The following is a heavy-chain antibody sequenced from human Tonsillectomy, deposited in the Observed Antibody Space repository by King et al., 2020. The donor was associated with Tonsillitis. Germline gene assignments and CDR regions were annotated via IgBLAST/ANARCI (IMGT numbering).Heavy chain of an antibody. V-gene: IGHV3-23*04. CDR1: GFTFSSYA. CDR2: ISGSGGST. Sequence: QLVQSGGGLIQTGGSLRLSCAASGFTFSSYAMSWVRQAPGKGLEWVSGISGSGGSTYYADSVKGRFAISRDNSKNTLYLQMNSLRSEDTAVYYCAKDRDFWSPHGMDVWGQGTTVTVSS. J-gene: IGHJ6*02. CDR3: AKDRDFWSPHGMDV. D-gene: IGHD3-3*01.